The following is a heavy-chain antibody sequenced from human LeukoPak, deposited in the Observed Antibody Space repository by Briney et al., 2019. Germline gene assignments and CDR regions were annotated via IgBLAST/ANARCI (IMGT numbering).Heavy chain of an antibody. CDR3: TTNLATIAYFDY. V-gene: IGHV3-15*01. CDR2: IKSKTDGGTT. CDR1: GFTFSNTW. J-gene: IGHJ4*02. Sequence: GGSLRLSCAASGFTFSNTWMSWVRQAPGKGLEWVGRIKSKTDGGTTDYAAPVKGRFTISRDDSKNTLYLQMNSLKTEDTAVYYCTTNLATIAYFDYWGQGTLDTVSS. D-gene: IGHD5-12*01.